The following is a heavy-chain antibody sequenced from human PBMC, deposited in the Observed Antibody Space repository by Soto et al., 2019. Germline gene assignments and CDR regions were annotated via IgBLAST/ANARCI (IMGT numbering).Heavy chain of an antibody. CDR3: ASLQVSSSSVLFGYGMDV. CDR2: IIPIFGTA. V-gene: IGHV1-69*13. D-gene: IGHD6-6*01. J-gene: IGHJ6*02. CDR1: GGTFSSYA. Sequence: GASVKVSCKASGGTFSSYAISWVRQAPGQGLEWMGGIIPIFGTANYAQKFQGRVTITADESTSTAYMELSSLRSEDTAVYYCASLQVSSSSVLFGYGMDVWGQGTTVTVSS.